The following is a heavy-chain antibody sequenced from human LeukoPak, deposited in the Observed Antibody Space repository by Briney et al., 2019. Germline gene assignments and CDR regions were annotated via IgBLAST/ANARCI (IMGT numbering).Heavy chain of an antibody. CDR2: INHSGST. CDR3: SEGSADPPYDY. D-gene: IGHD2-15*01. CDR1: GGSFSGYY. V-gene: IGHV4-34*01. J-gene: IGHJ4*02. Sequence: SETLSLTCAVYGGSFSGYYWSWIRQPPGKGLEWIGEINHSGSTNYNPSLKSRATISVDTSKNQFSLKLSSVTAADTAVYYCSEGSADPPYDYWGQGTLVTVSS.